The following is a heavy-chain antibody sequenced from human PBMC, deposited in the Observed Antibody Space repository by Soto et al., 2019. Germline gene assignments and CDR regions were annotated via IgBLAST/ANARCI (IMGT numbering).Heavy chain of an antibody. Sequence: SETLSLTCIVSGESISSSSYYWGWIRQPPGKGLEWIGSIYYSGRTYYNPSFKSRVTISIDTSKNQFSLKLSSVTATDTAVYYCARQRTTVVTQTYFDHWGQGALVTVSS. D-gene: IGHD2-21*02. CDR1: GESISSSSYY. J-gene: IGHJ4*02. CDR2: IYYSGRT. CDR3: ARQRTTVVTQTYFDH. V-gene: IGHV4-39*01.